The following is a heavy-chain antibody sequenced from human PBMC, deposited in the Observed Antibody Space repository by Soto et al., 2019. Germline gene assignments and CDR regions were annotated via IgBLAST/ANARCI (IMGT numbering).Heavy chain of an antibody. V-gene: IGHV4-59*01. CDR3: ASRAAAFDDYGMDV. CDR1: GGSISSYY. D-gene: IGHD6-13*01. Sequence: PSETLSLTFTVSGGSISSYYWSWIRQPPGKGLEWIGYIYYSGSTNYNPPLKSRATISVDTSKNQLSLKLSSVTAADTAVYYCASRAAAFDDYGMDVWGQGSTVTVTS. CDR2: IYYSGST. J-gene: IGHJ6*02.